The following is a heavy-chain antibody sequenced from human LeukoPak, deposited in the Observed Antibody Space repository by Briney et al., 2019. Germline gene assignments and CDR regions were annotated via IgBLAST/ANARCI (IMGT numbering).Heavy chain of an antibody. CDR1: GGSISSSSYY. J-gene: IGHJ4*02. CDR3: ARGPIPNSYGLD. V-gene: IGHV4-39*07. D-gene: IGHD5-18*01. Sequence: PSETLSLTCTVSGGSISSSSYYWGWIRQPPGKGLEWIGSIYYSGSTYYNPSLKSRVTISVDTSKNQFSLKLSSVTAADTAVYYCARGPIPNSYGLDWGQGTLVTVSS. CDR2: IYYSGST.